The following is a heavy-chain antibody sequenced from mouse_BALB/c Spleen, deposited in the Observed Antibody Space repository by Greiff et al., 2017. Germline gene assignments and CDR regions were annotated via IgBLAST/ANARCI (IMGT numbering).Heavy chain of an antibody. D-gene: IGHD2-13*01. CDR1: GYAFTNYL. V-gene: IGHV1-54*01. CDR3: ARFDYWGAMDY. Sequence: VHLVESGAELVRPGTSVKVSCKASGYAFTNYLIEWVKQRPGQGLEWIGVINPGSGGTNYNEKFKGKATLTADKSSSTAYMQLSSLTSDDSAVYFCARFDYWGAMDYWGQGTSVTVSS. J-gene: IGHJ4*01. CDR2: INPGSGGT.